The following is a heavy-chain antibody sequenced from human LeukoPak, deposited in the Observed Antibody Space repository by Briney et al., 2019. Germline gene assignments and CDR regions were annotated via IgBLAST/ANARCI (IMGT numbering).Heavy chain of an antibody. Sequence: SVKVSCKASGGTFSSYAISWVRQAPGQGLEWMGGIIPIFGTANYAQKFQGRVTITTDESTSTAYMELSSLRSEDTAVYYCARGPFSSRRYYYYYYMDVGGKGTTVTVSS. V-gene: IGHV1-69*05. CDR3: ARGPFSSRRYYYYYYMDV. J-gene: IGHJ6*03. CDR1: GGTFSSYA. D-gene: IGHD6-13*01. CDR2: IIPIFGTA.